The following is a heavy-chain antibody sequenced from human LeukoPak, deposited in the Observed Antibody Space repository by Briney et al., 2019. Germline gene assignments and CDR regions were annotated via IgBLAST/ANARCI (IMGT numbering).Heavy chain of an antibody. J-gene: IGHJ4*02. CDR2: MNPNSGNT. CDR3: ARGRMITFGGVIFYYFDY. D-gene: IGHD3-16*02. V-gene: IGHV1-8*01. Sequence: ASVKVSCKASGYTFTSYDINWVRQATGQGLEWMGWMNPNSGNTGYAQKFQGRVTMTRNTSISTAYMELSSLRSEDTAVYYCARGRMITFGGVIFYYFDYWGQGTLVTVSP. CDR1: GYTFTSYD.